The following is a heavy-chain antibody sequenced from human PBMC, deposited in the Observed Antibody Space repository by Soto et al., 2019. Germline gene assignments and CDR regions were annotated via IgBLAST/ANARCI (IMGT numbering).Heavy chain of an antibody. V-gene: IGHV1-46*01. CDR3: ARDSGPNGLDY. D-gene: IGHD2-15*01. Sequence: QVQVVQSGAEVRKPGASVTVSCKASGYTFSSYHIHWARQAPGQGLEWMGIINPGGGSATYAQKFQGRVTMTRDTSTSTGYMELSSLRSDDTAVYYCARDSGPNGLDYWGQGTLVTVSS. CDR2: INPGGGSA. J-gene: IGHJ4*02. CDR1: GYTFSSYH.